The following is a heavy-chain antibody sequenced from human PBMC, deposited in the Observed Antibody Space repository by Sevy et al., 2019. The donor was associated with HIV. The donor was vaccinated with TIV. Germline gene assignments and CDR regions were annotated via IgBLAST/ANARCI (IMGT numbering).Heavy chain of an antibody. CDR2: ISTSSNNI. CDR1: EFAFNIHN. J-gene: IGHJ4*02. V-gene: IGHV3-21*01. CDR3: ARTFNFSWYDY. Sequence: GGSLRLSCVASEFAFNIHNMSWVRQAPGKGLEWVSSISTSSNNIYYADSVEGRFTISRDNAKNSLYLQMNSLRAEDTAVYYCARTFNFSWYDYWGQGTLVTVSS. D-gene: IGHD6-13*01.